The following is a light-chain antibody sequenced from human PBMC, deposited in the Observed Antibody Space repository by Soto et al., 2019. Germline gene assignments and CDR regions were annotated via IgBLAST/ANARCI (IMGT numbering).Light chain of an antibody. V-gene: IGLV3-21*02. J-gene: IGLJ3*02. Sequence: SSELTQPSSVSGAPGQTARITCGGNNIESKSVHWYQQKPGQAPVLVVYDDSDRPSGIPERFSGSKSGNTASLTISGLQAEDEADYYCSSYTSSRTWVFGGGTKVTVL. CDR1: NIESKS. CDR3: SSYTSSRTWV. CDR2: DDS.